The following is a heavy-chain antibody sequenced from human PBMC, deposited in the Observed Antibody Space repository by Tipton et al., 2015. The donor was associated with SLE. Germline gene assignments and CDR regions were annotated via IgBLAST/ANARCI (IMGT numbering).Heavy chain of an antibody. CDR2: IYYTGTTT. CDR1: GGSVSSSSKY. V-gene: IGHV4-39*07. Sequence: TLSLTCTVSGGSVSSSSKYWVWIRPPPGKGLEWIGSIYYTGTTTYYNSFLKSRVTMSVDTSKNQFSLRLTSVIAADTAVYYCARLHGYSYGLNWFDPWGQGTLISVSS. D-gene: IGHD5-18*01. J-gene: IGHJ5*02. CDR3: ARLHGYSYGLNWFDP.